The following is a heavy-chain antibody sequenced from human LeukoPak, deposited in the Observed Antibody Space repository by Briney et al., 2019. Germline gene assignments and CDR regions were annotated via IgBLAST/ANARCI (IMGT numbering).Heavy chain of an antibody. CDR3: ASGYYYYYMDV. J-gene: IGHJ6*03. CDR1: GAFINDYY. Sequence: PSETLSLTCSVFGAFINDYYWSWIRQPAGKGLEWIGRIYATGRTTYNPSLKSRVTMSVDTSRNQFSLNLSSVIAADTAVYYCASGYYYYYMDVWGKGTTVTVSS. V-gene: IGHV4-4*07. CDR2: IYATGRT.